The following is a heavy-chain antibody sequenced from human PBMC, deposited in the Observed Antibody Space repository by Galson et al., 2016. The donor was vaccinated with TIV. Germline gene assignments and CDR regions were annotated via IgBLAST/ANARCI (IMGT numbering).Heavy chain of an antibody. CDR1: GFTFSNYG. Sequence: SLRLSCAASGFTFSNYGMHWVRQAPGQGLEWVAVIWSDGNNKYYADSVKGRFTISRDNSKNTLYLHMNSLRAEDTAVYYCAKDNRKNDILTMNFDYWGQGTLVTVSS. V-gene: IGHV3-33*06. CDR3: AKDNRKNDILTMNFDY. D-gene: IGHD3-9*01. J-gene: IGHJ4*02. CDR2: IWSDGNNK.